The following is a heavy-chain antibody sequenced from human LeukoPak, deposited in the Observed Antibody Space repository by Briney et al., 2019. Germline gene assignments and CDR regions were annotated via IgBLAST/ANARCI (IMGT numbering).Heavy chain of an antibody. V-gene: IGHV3-23*01. D-gene: IGHD6-13*01. J-gene: IGHJ4*02. CDR1: GFMFSTYG. Sequence: GGSLRLSCAASGFMFSTYGMSWVRQAPGKGLEWVSTISNSADTTYYVDSVKGRFTISRDNSKNTLYLQMNSLRAEDTAVHYCARRPYSASWYYFEYWGQGTLVTVSS. CDR3: ARRPYSASWYYFEY. CDR2: ISNSADTT.